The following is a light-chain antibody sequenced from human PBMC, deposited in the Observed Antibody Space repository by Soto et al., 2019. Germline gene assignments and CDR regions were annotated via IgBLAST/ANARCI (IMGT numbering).Light chain of an antibody. CDR2: EVS. CDR3: CSYTVSTTFV. J-gene: IGLJ1*01. V-gene: IGLV2-14*01. CDR1: SSDVGAYNH. Sequence: QSALTQPASVSGSPGQSITISCTGTSSDVGAYNHVSWYQHHPGKAPKLMIYEVSNRPSGLSDRFSGSKSGNTASLTISGLQAEDEADYHCCSYTVSTTFVFGSGTKVTVL.